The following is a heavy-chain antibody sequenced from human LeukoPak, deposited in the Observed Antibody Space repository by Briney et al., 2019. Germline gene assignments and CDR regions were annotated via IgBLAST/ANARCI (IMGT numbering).Heavy chain of an antibody. CDR2: MNPNSGNT. D-gene: IGHD2-2*01. CDR3: ARDRVVPASAYGDLTSDNFDY. CDR1: GYTFTSYD. J-gene: IGHJ4*02. Sequence: AASVKVSCKASGYTFTSYDINWVRQATGQGLEWMGWMNPNSGNTGYAQKFQGRVTMTRNTSISTAYMELSSLRSGDTAVYYCARDRVVPASAYGDLTSDNFDYWGQGTLVTVSS. V-gene: IGHV1-8*01.